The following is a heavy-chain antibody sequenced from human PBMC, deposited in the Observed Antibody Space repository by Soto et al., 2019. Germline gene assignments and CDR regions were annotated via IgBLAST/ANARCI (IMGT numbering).Heavy chain of an antibody. Sequence: PGGSLRLSCAASGFTFSSYSMNWVRQAPGKGLERVTYISSSSSTIYYADSVKGRFTISRNNAKNSMYLQMNSLRAEYTAVYYCARDGGSGWHDAFEIWGQGTMVTVSS. D-gene: IGHD6-19*01. CDR2: ISSSSSTI. V-gene: IGHV3-48*01. CDR3: ARDGGSGWHDAFEI. J-gene: IGHJ3*02. CDR1: GFTFSSYS.